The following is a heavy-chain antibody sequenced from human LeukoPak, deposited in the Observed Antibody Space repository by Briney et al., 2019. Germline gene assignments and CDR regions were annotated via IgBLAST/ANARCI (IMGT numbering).Heavy chain of an antibody. CDR2: ISYRGST. J-gene: IGHJ6*03. Sequence: SETLSLTCTVSGGSIASYYWSWIRQFPGKGLEWIGYISYRGSTSYNPSLNSRVSISLDTSKNQFSLKLSSVTAADTAVYYCARLPIYYYDSSGYYDSYYYYMDVWGKGTTVTISS. CDR1: GGSIASYY. V-gene: IGHV4-59*12. D-gene: IGHD3-22*01. CDR3: ARLPIYYYDSSGYYDSYYYYMDV.